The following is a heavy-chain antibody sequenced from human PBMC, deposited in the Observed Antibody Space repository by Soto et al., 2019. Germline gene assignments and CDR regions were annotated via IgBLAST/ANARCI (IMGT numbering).Heavy chain of an antibody. J-gene: IGHJ6*02. V-gene: IGHV3-48*03. Sequence: GGSLRLSCAASGFAFSGFEMNWVRQAPGKGLEWVSYISSGASNMYYADSVKGRFTISRDNAQSSLYLQMNSLRVEDTAVYYCAKRDGDTGSFDYYYGMDVWGQGTTVTVSS. CDR3: AKRDGDTGSFDYYYGMDV. D-gene: IGHD3-10*01. CDR2: ISSGASNM. CDR1: GFAFSGFE.